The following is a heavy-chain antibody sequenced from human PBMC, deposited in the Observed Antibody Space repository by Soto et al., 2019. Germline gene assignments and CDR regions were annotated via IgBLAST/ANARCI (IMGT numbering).Heavy chain of an antibody. CDR1: GYTFTSYG. CDR3: ARETRGYSYAYFGY. D-gene: IGHD5-18*01. V-gene: IGHV1-18*01. CDR2: ISAYNGNT. Sequence: ASVKVSCKASGYTFTSYGISWVRQAPGQGLEWMGWISAYNGNTNYAQKLQGRVTMTTDTSTSTAYMELRSLRSDDTAVYYCARETRGYSYAYFGYWGQGTLVTVPS. J-gene: IGHJ4*02.